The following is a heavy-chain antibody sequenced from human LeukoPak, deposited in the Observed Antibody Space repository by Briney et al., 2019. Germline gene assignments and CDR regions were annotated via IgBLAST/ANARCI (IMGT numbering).Heavy chain of an antibody. Sequence: PSQTLSLTCAISGDSVSSYSAAWNWIRQSPSRGLEWLGRTYYRSNLYNDYAVSVKSRITINPDTSKNQFSLQLNSVTPEDTAVYYCARTYYDSSGYIPFFDYWGQGTLVTVSS. D-gene: IGHD3-22*01. CDR3: ARTYYDSSGYIPFFDY. CDR1: GDSVSSYSAA. CDR2: TYYRSNLYN. V-gene: IGHV6-1*01. J-gene: IGHJ4*02.